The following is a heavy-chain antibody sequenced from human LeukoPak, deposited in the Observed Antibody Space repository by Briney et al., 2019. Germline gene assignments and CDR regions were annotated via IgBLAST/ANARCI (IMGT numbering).Heavy chain of an antibody. V-gene: IGHV1-18*01. CDR1: GYSFDRYG. D-gene: IGHD3-22*01. CDR2: IGAFNGNT. CDR3: ARDFLSYDGSENHFEDTFDI. J-gene: IGHJ3*02. Sequence: GASVKVSCKASGYSFDRYGISWVRHAPGQGLEWLGWIGAFNGNTNYARNLQGRVTMTADTSTTTAYMELRSLSSDDTAVYYCARDFLSYDGSENHFEDTFDIWGQGTMVTVSS.